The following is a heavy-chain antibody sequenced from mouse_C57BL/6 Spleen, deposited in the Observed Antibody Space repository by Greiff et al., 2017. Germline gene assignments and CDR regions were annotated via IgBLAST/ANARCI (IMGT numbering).Heavy chain of an antibody. V-gene: IGHV1-5*01. D-gene: IGHD1-1*01. Sequence: VQLKQSGTVLARPGASVKMSCKTSGYTFTSYWMHWVKQRPGQGLEWIGSIYPGNSDTSYNQKFKGKAKLTAVTSASTAYMELSSLTNEDSAVYYGTRHYYGSSYADYWGQGTTLTVSS. CDR2: IYPGNSDT. J-gene: IGHJ2*01. CDR3: TRHYYGSSYADY. CDR1: GYTFTSYW.